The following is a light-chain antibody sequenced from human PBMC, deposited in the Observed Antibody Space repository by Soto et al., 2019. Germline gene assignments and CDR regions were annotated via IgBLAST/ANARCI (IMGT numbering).Light chain of an antibody. V-gene: IGKV3-11*01. CDR1: QSANTN. CDR2: DAS. J-gene: IGKJ1*01. Sequence: EIVLAQSPANVSLSPGERATLSCRASQSANTNLAWYQHKPGQAPRLLIFDASNRATGIPVRFSGSGSGTDFTLTISSLEPEDAAVYYCQNRHNWPPATFGQWTKVEIK. CDR3: QNRHNWPPAT.